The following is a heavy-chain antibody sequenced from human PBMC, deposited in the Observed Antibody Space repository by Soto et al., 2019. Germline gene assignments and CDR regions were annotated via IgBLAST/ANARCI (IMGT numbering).Heavy chain of an antibody. CDR1: GFTFSSYA. V-gene: IGHV3-23*01. J-gene: IGHJ4*02. D-gene: IGHD3-3*01. CDR3: AKGDFWSGYFDY. Sequence: PGGSLRLSCAASGFTFSSYAMSWVRQAPGKGLEWVSAISGSGGSTCYADSVKGRFTISRDNSKNTLYLQMNSLRAEDTAVYYCAKGDFWSGYFDYWGQGTLVTVSS. CDR2: ISGSGGST.